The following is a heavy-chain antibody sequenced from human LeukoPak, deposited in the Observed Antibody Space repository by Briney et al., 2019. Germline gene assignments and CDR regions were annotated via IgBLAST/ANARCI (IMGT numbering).Heavy chain of an antibody. D-gene: IGHD4-17*01. V-gene: IGHV3-74*01. CDR2: INSDGSST. CDR1: GFTFSSYW. CDR3: ARVRHDYGDYYLY. Sequence: PGGSLRLSCAASGFTFSSYWMHWVRQAPGKGLVWVSRINSDGSSTSYADSVKGRFTISRDNAKNTLYLQMNSLRAEDTAVYYCARVRHDYGDYYLYWGQGTLVTVSS. J-gene: IGHJ4*02.